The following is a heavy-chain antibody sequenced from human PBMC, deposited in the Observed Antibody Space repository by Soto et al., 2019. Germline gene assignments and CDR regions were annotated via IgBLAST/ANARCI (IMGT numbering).Heavy chain of an antibody. CDR3: GRDYCSSTSCLFDY. CDR1: GNSFTKYG. J-gene: IGHJ4*02. D-gene: IGHD2-2*01. V-gene: IGHV1-3*01. Sequence: ASVKVSWKASGNSFTKYGMHWGRQAPGQRLKGMGWINGGNGNTKYSQKFQGRVTITRDTSASTAYMELSSLRSEDTAVYYCGRDYCSSTSCLFDYWGQRTLVTVSS. CDR2: INGGNGNT.